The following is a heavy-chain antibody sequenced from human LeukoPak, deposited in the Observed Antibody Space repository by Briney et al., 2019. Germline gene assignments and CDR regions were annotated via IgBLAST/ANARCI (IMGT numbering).Heavy chain of an antibody. CDR3: ARTRYYYDSSGYYNAFDI. V-gene: IGHV4-39*07. D-gene: IGHD3-22*01. J-gene: IGHJ3*02. CDR1: GGSISSSSYY. CDR2: IYYSGST. Sequence: SETLSLTCTVSGGSISSSSYYWGWIRQPPGKGLEWIGSIYYSGSTYYNPSLKSRGTISVDTSKNQFSLKLSSVTAADTAVYYCARTRYYYDSSGYYNAFDIWGQGTMVTVSS.